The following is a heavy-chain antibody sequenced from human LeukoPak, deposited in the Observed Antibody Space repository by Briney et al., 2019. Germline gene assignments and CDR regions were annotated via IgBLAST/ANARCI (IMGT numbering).Heavy chain of an antibody. V-gene: IGHV4-59*01. Sequence: PSETPSLTCTVSGGSISSYYWSWIRQPPGKGLEWIGYIYYSGSTNYNPSLKSRVTISVDTSKNQFSLKLSSVTAADTAVYYCAREVYYYFDYWGQGTLVTVSS. D-gene: IGHD1-14*01. J-gene: IGHJ4*02. CDR3: AREVYYYFDY. CDR2: IYYSGST. CDR1: GGSISSYY.